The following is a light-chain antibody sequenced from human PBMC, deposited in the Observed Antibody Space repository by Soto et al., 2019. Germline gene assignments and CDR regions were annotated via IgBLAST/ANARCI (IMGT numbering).Light chain of an antibody. Sequence: EIVLTQSPGTLSLSPGERATLSCRASQSVSSSYLAWYQQKPGQAPRLLIYGASSRATGIPDRFVGSGSGTDFTLAISRLEPEECAVYYCQQFGSSPRTFGQGTKLEIK. J-gene: IGKJ2*01. CDR3: QQFGSSPRT. CDR2: GAS. V-gene: IGKV3-20*01. CDR1: QSVSSSY.